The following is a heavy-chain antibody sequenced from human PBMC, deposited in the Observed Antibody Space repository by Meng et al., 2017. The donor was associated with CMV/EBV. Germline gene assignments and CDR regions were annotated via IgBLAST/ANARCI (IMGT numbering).Heavy chain of an antibody. CDR1: GYTFTSYG. D-gene: IGHD2-15*01. CDR3: ARDRSYCSGGSCYKIYDY. J-gene: IGHJ4*02. CDR2: ISAYNGNT. Sequence: ASVKVSCKASGYTFTSYGISWVRQAPGQGLEWMGWISAYNGNTNYAQKLQGRVTMTTDTSTSTAYTELRSLRSDDTAVYYCARDRSYCSGGSCYKIYDYWGQGTLVTVSS. V-gene: IGHV1-18*01.